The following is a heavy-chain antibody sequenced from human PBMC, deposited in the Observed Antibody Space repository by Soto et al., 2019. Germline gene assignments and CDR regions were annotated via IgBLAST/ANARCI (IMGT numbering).Heavy chain of an antibody. CDR1: GGSISSYY. J-gene: IGHJ4*02. V-gene: IGHV4-59*08. CDR2: IFYSGST. CDR3: ARYRLYHDSGSFPYYFDH. D-gene: IGHD3-10*01. Sequence: SETLSLTCTVSGGSISSYYWSWIRQPPGKGLEWIGYIFYSGSTNYNPSLRTRVTISRDTSKNQFSLKLTSVTAADTAVYFCARYRLYHDSGSFPYYFDHWGQGTLVTVSS.